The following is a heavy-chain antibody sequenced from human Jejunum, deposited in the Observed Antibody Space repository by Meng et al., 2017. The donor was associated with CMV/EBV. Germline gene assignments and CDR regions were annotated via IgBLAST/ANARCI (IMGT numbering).Heavy chain of an antibody. CDR3: ARAQSSSYAFDI. CDR2: INNDGATT. J-gene: IGHJ3*02. V-gene: IGHV3-74*03. D-gene: IGHD6-6*01. CDR1: PFTFCDYW. Sequence: ASPFTFCDYWMHWVRRAPGTGLVWVSRINNDGATTVYADSVQGRFTISRDNAKNTLSLQMNSLRGEDTAVYYCARAQSSSYAFDIWGQGTVVTVSS.